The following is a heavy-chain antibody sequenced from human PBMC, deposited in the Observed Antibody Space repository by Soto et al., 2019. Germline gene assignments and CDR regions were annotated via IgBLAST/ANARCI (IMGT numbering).Heavy chain of an antibody. D-gene: IGHD5-18*01. Sequence: GGSLRLSCAASGFTFSSYSMNWVRQAPGKGLEWVSSISSSSSYIYYADSVKGRFTISRDNAKNSLYLQMNSLRAEDTAVYYCARGLLDYYYGMDVWGQGTTVTVSS. CDR1: GFTFSSYS. CDR2: ISSSSSYI. V-gene: IGHV3-21*01. CDR3: ARGLLDYYYGMDV. J-gene: IGHJ6*02.